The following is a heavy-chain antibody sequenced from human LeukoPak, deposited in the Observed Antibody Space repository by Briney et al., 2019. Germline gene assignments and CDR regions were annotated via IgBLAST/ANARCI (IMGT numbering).Heavy chain of an antibody. V-gene: IGHV4-39*01. Sequence: KPSETLSLTCTVSGGYISSSDYYWGWLRQPPGKGLEWIGSMYYSGSTYYNPSLRSRVTISVDTSKNQFSLKLSSVTAADTAVYNCARQTVTAFPNWFDPWGQGTLVTVSS. J-gene: IGHJ5*02. CDR3: ARQTVTAFPNWFDP. CDR1: GGYISSSDYY. CDR2: MYYSGST. D-gene: IGHD2-21*02.